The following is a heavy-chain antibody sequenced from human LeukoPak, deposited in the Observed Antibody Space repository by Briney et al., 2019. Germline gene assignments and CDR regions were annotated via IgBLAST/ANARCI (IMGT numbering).Heavy chain of an antibody. CDR2: IYPGDSDT. Sequence: GESLKISCKGSGYSFTSYWIGWVRQMPGKGLEWMGIIYPGDSDTRYSPPFQGQVTISTDKSISTAYLQWSSLEASDTAMYYCARNRDYYMDVWGKGTTVTVSS. D-gene: IGHD2/OR15-2a*01. J-gene: IGHJ6*03. CDR1: GYSFTSYW. V-gene: IGHV5-51*01. CDR3: ARNRDYYMDV.